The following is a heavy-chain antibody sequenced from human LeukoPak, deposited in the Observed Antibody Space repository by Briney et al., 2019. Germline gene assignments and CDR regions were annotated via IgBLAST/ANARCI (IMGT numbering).Heavy chain of an antibody. J-gene: IGHJ4*02. V-gene: IGHV3-48*02. CDR3: ARGAYNSGPDY. Sequence: GGSLRLSCAASGFTFSLYSMNWVRQAPGKGLEWVSYISPTSSTIVYADSVKGRFTMSRDNAKNSLSLQINSLRDEDTAVYYWARGAYNSGPDYWGQGALVTVSS. CDR1: GFTFSLYS. CDR2: ISPTSSTI. D-gene: IGHD6-19*01.